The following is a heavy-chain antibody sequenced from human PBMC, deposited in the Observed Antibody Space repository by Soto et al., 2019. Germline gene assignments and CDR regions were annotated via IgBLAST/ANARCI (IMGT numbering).Heavy chain of an antibody. D-gene: IGHD1-1*01. CDR3: ARETGKTVYYGMDV. Sequence: GGSLRLSCAASGFTFSSYAMHWVRQAPGKGLEWVAVISYDGSNKYYADSVKGRFTISRDNSKNTLYLQMNSLRAEDTAVYYCARETGKTVYYGMDVWGQGTTVTVSS. J-gene: IGHJ6*02. CDR1: GFTFSSYA. V-gene: IGHV3-30-3*01. CDR2: ISYDGSNK.